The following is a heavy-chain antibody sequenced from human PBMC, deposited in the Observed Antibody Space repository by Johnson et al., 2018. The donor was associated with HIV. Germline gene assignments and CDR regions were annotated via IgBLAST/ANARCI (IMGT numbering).Heavy chain of an antibody. CDR1: GFPFRDSA. D-gene: IGHD3-3*01. Sequence: QVQLVESGGGVVQPGTSLTLSCAASGFPFRDSAMHWVRQAPGRGMEWLAVIIFDGVYKHHAESVRARFTTSRDNSKATLYLQMNSLIGEDTAVYYRARGPPPFARFGVAAKPNDAFDMWGQGTMVTVSS. J-gene: IGHJ3*02. V-gene: IGHV3-30-3*01. CDR2: IIFDGVYK. CDR3: ARGPPPFARFGVAAKPNDAFDM.